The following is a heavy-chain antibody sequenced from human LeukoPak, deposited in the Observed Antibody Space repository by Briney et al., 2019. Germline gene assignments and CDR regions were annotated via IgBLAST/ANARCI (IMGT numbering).Heavy chain of an antibody. CDR3: AREGWWSVNYYYYYYMDV. J-gene: IGHJ6*03. CDR2: IYTSGST. Sequence: SETLSLTCTVSGGSISSYYWSWIRQPAGKGLEWIGRIYTSGSTNYNPSLKSRVTMSVDTSKNQFSLKLSSVTAADTAVYYCAREGWWSVNYYYYYYMDVWGKGTTVTISS. CDR1: GGSISSYY. D-gene: IGHD2-8*02. V-gene: IGHV4-4*07.